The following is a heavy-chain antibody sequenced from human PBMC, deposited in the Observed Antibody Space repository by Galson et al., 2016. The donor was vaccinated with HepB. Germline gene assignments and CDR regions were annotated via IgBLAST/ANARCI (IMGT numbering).Heavy chain of an antibody. CDR1: GGTFSSKSA. V-gene: IGHV1-69*01. D-gene: IGHD3-22*01. J-gene: IGHJ4*02. CDR2: ITPMFGTA. Sequence: QSGAEVKKSGESLKISCKASGGTFSSKSAISWVRQAPGQGLEWMGGITPMFGTANYAQKFQGRVTITADESTSTAYMELTSLRSEDTAVYYCARQHPGSYYYDISGYYHFDYWGQGTLVTVSS. CDR3: ARQHPGSYYYDISGYYHFDY.